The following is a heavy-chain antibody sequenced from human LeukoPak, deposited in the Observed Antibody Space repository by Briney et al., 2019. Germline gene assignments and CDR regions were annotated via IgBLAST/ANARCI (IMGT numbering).Heavy chain of an antibody. V-gene: IGHV1-18*01. CDR3: ACHIVVVTAHYYYYYGMDV. CDR1: GYTFTSYG. Sequence: ASVKVSCKASGYTFTSYGISWVRQAPGQGLEWMGWISAYNGNTNYAQKLQGRVTMTTDTSTSTAYMELRSLRSDDTAVYYCACHIVVVTAHYYYYYGMDVWGQGTTVTVSS. J-gene: IGHJ6*02. D-gene: IGHD2-21*02. CDR2: ISAYNGNT.